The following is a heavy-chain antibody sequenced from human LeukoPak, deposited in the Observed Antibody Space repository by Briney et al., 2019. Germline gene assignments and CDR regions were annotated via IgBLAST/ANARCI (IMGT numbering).Heavy chain of an antibody. CDR3: AGASLMVRGAPTDFDY. Sequence: SETLSLTCTVSGGSISSYYWSWIRQPAGKGLEWIGRIYTSGSTNYNPSLKSRVTMSVDTSKNQFSLKLSSVTAADTAVYYCAGASLMVRGAPTDFDYWGQGTLVTVSS. V-gene: IGHV4-4*07. CDR2: IYTSGST. CDR1: GGSISSYY. D-gene: IGHD3-10*01. J-gene: IGHJ4*02.